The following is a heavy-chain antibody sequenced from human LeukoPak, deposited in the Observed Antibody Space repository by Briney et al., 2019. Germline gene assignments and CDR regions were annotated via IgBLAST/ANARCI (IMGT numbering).Heavy chain of an antibody. CDR2: ISAYNGNT. V-gene: IGHV1-18*01. J-gene: IGHJ6*02. CDR3: ARELRDYDFWSGKDYYYGMDV. Sequence: ASVKVSCKASGYTFTSYGISWVRQAPGQGLEWMRWISAYNGNTNYAQKLQGRVTMTTDTSTSTAYMELRSLRSDDTAVYYCARELRDYDFWSGKDYYYGMDVWGQGTTVTVSS. CDR1: GYTFTSYG. D-gene: IGHD3-3*01.